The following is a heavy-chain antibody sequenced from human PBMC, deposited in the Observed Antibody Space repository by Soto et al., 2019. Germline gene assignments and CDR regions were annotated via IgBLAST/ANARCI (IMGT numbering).Heavy chain of an antibody. CDR3: ARGSEYYDILTGYYDY. D-gene: IGHD3-9*01. CDR1: GYTFTSYY. CDR2: INPSGGST. V-gene: IGHV1-46*01. J-gene: IGHJ4*02. Sequence: ASVKVSCKASGYTFTSYYMHWVRQAPGQGLECMGIINPSGGSTSYAQKFQGRVTMTRDTSTITVYMELSSLRSEDTAVYYCARGSEYYDILTGYYDYWGQGTLVTVSS.